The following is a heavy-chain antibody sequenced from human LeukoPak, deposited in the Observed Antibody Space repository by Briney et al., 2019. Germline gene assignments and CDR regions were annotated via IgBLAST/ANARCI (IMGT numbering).Heavy chain of an antibody. D-gene: IGHD2-2*01. Sequence: PGGSLRLSCAASGFTVSSNYMSWVRQAPGKGLEWVSVIYSGGNTYYADSVKGRVTISRDNSKNTLYLQMNSLRAEDTAVYYCARFQGYCSSTSCYPYYFDYWGQGTLVTVSS. CDR2: IYSGGNT. V-gene: IGHV3-53*01. J-gene: IGHJ4*02. CDR1: GFTVSSNY. CDR3: ARFQGYCSSTSCYPYYFDY.